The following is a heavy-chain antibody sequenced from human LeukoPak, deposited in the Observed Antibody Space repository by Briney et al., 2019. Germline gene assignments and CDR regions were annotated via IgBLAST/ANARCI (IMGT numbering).Heavy chain of an antibody. J-gene: IGHJ3*02. Sequence: PGGSLRLSCAASGFTFSDYYMSWIRQAPGKGLEWVSYISSSGSTIYYADSVKGRFTISRDNAKNSLYLQMNSLRAEDTAVYYCARVADTSGWRHAFDIWGQGTMVTVSS. CDR1: GFTFSDYY. CDR2: ISSSGSTI. V-gene: IGHV3-11*04. D-gene: IGHD6-19*01. CDR3: ARVADTSGWRHAFDI.